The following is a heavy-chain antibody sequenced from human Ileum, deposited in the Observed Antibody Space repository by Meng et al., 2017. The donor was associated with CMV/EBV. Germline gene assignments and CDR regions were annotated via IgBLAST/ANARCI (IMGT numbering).Heavy chain of an antibody. CDR1: GFRFSDYA. V-gene: IGHV3-30-3*01. D-gene: IGHD2-2*02. CDR3: ARVERLYFYCYGMDV. CDR2: ISYDGSNK. Sequence: GSLRLSCAASGFRFSDYAMHWVRQAPGKGLEWVALISYDGSNKFYAVFVKGRFTISRDDFKDMLLLQMSSLRVEDTGVYYCARVERLYFYCYGMDVWGQGTAVTVSS. J-gene: IGHJ6*02.